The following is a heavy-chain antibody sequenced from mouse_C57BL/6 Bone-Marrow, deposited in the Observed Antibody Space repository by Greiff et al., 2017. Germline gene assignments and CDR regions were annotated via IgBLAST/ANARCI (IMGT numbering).Heavy chain of an antibody. D-gene: IGHD4-1*01. CDR3: ARSGPLGRSFDY. CDR1: GYTFTSYW. V-gene: IGHV1-55*01. J-gene: IGHJ2*01. Sequence: QVQLQQPGAELVKPGASVKMSCKASGYTFTSYWITWVKQRPGQGLEWIGDIYPTSGRTNYNEKFKSKAILTVDTSSNTAYMQLSSLPSEASAVFYCARSGPLGRSFDYWGQGTTLTVSS. CDR2: IYPTSGRT.